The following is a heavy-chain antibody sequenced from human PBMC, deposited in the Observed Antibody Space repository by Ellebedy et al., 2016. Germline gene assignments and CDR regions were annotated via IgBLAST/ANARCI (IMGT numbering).Heavy chain of an antibody. CDR1: GGSISSSSYY. D-gene: IGHD4-17*01. CDR2: IYYSGST. V-gene: IGHV4-39*07. Sequence: SETLSLXXTVSGGSISSSSYYWGWIRQPPGKGLEWIGSIYYSGSTYYNPSLKSRVTISVDTSKNQFSLKLSSVTAADTAVYYCARVPGGRTVTQSNWGQGTLVTVSS. J-gene: IGHJ4*02. CDR3: ARVPGGRTVTQSN.